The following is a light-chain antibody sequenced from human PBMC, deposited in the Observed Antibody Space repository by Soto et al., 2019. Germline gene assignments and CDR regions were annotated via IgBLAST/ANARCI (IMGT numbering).Light chain of an antibody. Sequence: QSVLTQPPSVSGTPGQWVTISCTGSTTNIDACYYVHWYQQHPGKAPKLLIVGNTIRPSGVPDRFSASTSGTSASLAIPGLPAEHAGDYYCQFHDSTLSARYVFGTGTKVTVL. CDR1: TTNIDACYY. V-gene: IGLV1-40*01. CDR2: GNT. J-gene: IGLJ1*01. CDR3: QFHDSTLSARYV.